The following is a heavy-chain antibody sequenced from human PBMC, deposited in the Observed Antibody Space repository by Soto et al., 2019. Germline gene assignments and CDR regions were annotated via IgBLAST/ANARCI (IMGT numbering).Heavy chain of an antibody. Sequence: PSETLSLTCTVSGGSISSGGYYWSWIRQHPGKGLEWIGYIYYSGSTKYNPSLNSRVTISVDTSKNQFSLTVTSVTAADTAVYYCAAGGGLPRYYWGQGTLVTVSS. CDR1: GGSISSGGYY. CDR3: AAGGGLPRYY. V-gene: IGHV4-61*08. CDR2: IYYSGST. D-gene: IGHD5-12*01. J-gene: IGHJ4*02.